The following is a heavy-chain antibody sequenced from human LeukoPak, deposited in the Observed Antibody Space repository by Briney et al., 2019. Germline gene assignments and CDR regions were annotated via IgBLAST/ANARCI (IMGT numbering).Heavy chain of an antibody. CDR2: INQDGSEK. V-gene: IGHV3-7*05. D-gene: IGHD6-13*01. J-gene: IGHJ4*02. Sequence: PGGSLRLSCAASGFTFNSYGMSWVRQAPGKGLEWVANINQDGSEKHYVDSVKGRFTISRDNAKNSLYLQMNSLRAEDTAVYYCARDRISQAAAGTPFDYWGQGTLVTVSS. CDR3: ARDRISQAAAGTPFDY. CDR1: GFTFNSYG.